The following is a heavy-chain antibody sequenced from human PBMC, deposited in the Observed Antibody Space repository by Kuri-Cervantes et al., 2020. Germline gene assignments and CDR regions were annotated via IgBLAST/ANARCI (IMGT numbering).Heavy chain of an antibody. CDR1: GGSISSGSYY. Sequence: GSLRLSCAVSGGSISSGSYYWSWIRQPPGKGLEWIGYIYYSGSTNYNPSLKSRVTISVDTSKIQFSLKLSSVTAADTAVYYCARAANPRGYCSGGSCYWAYWFDPWGQGTLVTVSS. CDR3: ARAANPRGYCSGGSCYWAYWFDP. V-gene: IGHV4-61*01. J-gene: IGHJ5*02. CDR2: IYYSGST. D-gene: IGHD2-15*01.